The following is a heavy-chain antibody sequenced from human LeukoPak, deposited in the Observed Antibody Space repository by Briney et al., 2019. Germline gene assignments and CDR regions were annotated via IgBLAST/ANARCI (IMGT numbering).Heavy chain of an antibody. CDR1: GYTFTGYY. CDR3: ARGWDFWSGSSYYMDV. CDR2: IRVYNGDT. D-gene: IGHD3-3*01. V-gene: IGHV1-18*04. Sequence: ASVKVSCKASGYTFTGYYMHWVRQAPGQGLEWMGWIRVYNGDTNYAQKLQGRVTMTTDTSTSTAYMELRSLRSEDTAVYYCARGWDFWSGSSYYMDVWGKGTTVTVSS. J-gene: IGHJ6*03.